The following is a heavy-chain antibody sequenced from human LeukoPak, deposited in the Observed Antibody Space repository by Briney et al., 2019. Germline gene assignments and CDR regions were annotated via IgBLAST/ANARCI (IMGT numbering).Heavy chain of an antibody. Sequence: SETLSLTCTVSGCSIISGYSWEWIRQPAGKGLEWIGRIYTSGSTNYNPSLKSRVTMSVDTSKNQFSLKLSSVTAVDTAVYYCARLSADSSSSRGFDYWGQGTLVTVSS. D-gene: IGHD2-2*01. CDR1: GCSIISGYS. CDR2: IYTSGST. CDR3: ARLSADSSSSRGFDY. V-gene: IGHV4-4*07. J-gene: IGHJ4*02.